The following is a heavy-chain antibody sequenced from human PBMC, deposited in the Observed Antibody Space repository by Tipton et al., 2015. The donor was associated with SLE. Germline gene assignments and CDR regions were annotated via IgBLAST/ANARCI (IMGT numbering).Heavy chain of an antibody. CDR1: GGSISSGGYS. CDR3: ASVKSLIGRHFDY. J-gene: IGHJ4*02. D-gene: IGHD2-15*01. Sequence: TLSLTCAVSGGSISSGGYSWSWIRQPPGKGLEWIGYIYHSGSTYYNPSLKSRVTISVDTSKNQFSLKLSSVTAADTAVYYCASVKSLIGRHFDYWGQGTLVTVSS. V-gene: IGHV4-30-2*05. CDR2: IYHSGST.